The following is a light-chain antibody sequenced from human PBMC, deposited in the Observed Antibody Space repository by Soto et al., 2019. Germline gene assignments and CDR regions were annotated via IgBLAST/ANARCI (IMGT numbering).Light chain of an antibody. CDR3: QQYGSSGT. V-gene: IGKV3-20*01. J-gene: IGKJ1*01. CDR1: QSVSNNY. Sequence: EIVLTQSPGTLSLSTGERATLSCRASQSVSNNYLAWYQQKPGQAPRLLIYGAFNRATGIPDRFSGSGSGTDFTLTISRLEREDFAVYYCQQYGSSGTFGQGNKVEIK. CDR2: GAF.